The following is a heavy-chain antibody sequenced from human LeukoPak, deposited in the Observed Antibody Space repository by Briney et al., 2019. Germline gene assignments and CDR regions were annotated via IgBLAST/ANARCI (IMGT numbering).Heavy chain of an antibody. V-gene: IGHV3-13*01. Sequence: PGGSLRLSCAASGFTFSSYAMHWVRQAPGKGLEWVSGIGTAGDIYYSGSVKGRFTISRENAKNSLYLQMKGLRAGDTAVYYCARDRGRYYMDVWGKGTTVTISS. CDR3: ARDRGRYYMDV. CDR2: IGTAGDI. J-gene: IGHJ6*03. CDR1: GFTFSSYA. D-gene: IGHD6-25*01.